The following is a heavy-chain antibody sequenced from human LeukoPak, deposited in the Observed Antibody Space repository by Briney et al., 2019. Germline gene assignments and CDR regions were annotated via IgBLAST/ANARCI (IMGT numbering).Heavy chain of an antibody. CDR3: ARAAVRGGGSFRGFDP. Sequence: SQTLSLTCTVSGGSVSSGGYSWSWIRQPPGKGLEWIGYIYHSGSTYYNPSLKSRVTISVDRSKNQFSLKLSSVTAADTAVYYCARAAVRGGGSFRGFDPWGQGTLVTVSS. CDR1: GGSVSSGGYS. V-gene: IGHV4-30-2*01. CDR2: IYHSGST. D-gene: IGHD2-15*01. J-gene: IGHJ5*02.